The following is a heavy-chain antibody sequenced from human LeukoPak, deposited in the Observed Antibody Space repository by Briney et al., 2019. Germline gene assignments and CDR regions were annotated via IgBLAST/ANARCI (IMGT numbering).Heavy chain of an antibody. D-gene: IGHD2-2*01. V-gene: IGHV3-30-3*01. CDR1: GFTFSSYA. CDR2: ISYDGSNK. Sequence: PGGSLRLSCAASGFTFSSYAMHWVRQAPGKGLEWVAVISYDGSNKYYADSVKGRFTISRDNSKNTLYLQMNSLRAEDTAVYYCAKDTVPAAIAAAGDWGQGTMVTVSS. J-gene: IGHJ3*01. CDR3: AKDTVPAAIAAAGD.